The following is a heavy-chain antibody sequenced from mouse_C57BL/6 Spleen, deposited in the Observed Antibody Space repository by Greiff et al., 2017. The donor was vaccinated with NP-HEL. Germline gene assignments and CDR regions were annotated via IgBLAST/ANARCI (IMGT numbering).Heavy chain of an antibody. CDR3: ARYRSTRTAMDY. CDR1: GYTFTSYW. J-gene: IGHJ4*01. Sequence: VQLQQPGAELVKPGASVKMSCKASGYTFTSYWITWVKQRPGQGLEWIGDIYPGSGSTNYNEKFKSKAKLTVDTSYSTAYMQLSSLTSEDSAVYYCARYRSTRTAMDYWGQGTSVTVSS. V-gene: IGHV1-55*01. D-gene: IGHD6-1*01. CDR2: IYPGSGST.